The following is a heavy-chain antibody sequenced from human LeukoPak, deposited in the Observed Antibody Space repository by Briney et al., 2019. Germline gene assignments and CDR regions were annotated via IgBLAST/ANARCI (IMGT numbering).Heavy chain of an antibody. CDR2: IKSKTDGGTT. Sequence: PGGSLRLSCAASGFTFSNAWMSWVRQAPGKGLEWVGRIKSKTDGGTTDYAAPVKGRFTISRDDSKNTLYLQMNSLKTEDTAVYYCTTFMITFGGVIVIVPDYWGQGTLVTVSS. D-gene: IGHD3-16*02. CDR1: GFTFSNAW. V-gene: IGHV3-15*01. CDR3: TTFMITFGGVIVIVPDY. J-gene: IGHJ4*02.